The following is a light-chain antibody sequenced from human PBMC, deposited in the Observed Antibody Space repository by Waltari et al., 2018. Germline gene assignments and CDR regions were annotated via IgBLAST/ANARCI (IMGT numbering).Light chain of an antibody. CDR2: GAS. CDR1: QNIATY. CDR3: LQARQTPYT. Sequence: DIQMTQSPSSLSASVGDRVTITCRASQNIATYLNWYQQKPGKAPNLLIYGASNLQSGVPPRFSGSGSGTDFILHISRVEAEDVGIYYCLQARQTPYTFGPGTKLEIK. J-gene: IGKJ2*01. V-gene: IGKV1-39*01.